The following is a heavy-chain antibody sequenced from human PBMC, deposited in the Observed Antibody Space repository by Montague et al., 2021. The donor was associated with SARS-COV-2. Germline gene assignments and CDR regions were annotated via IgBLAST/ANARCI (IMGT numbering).Heavy chain of an antibody. CDR3: VGGLFTRGGFDK. CDR1: GASVSDTDYF. D-gene: IGHD3-10*01. V-gene: IGHV4-30-2*05. CDR2: TVQSGHS. Sequence: TLSLTCAVSGASVSDTDYFWGWVRRPPGQGLEWLGTTVQSGHSFSNPSLKSRPSISVHASMNEVSLSLASVTAADTAIYYCVGGLFTRGGFDKWGQGALVTVSS. J-gene: IGHJ4*02.